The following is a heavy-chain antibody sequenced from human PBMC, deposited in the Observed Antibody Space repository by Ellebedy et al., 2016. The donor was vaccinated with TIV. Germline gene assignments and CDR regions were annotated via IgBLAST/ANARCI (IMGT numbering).Heavy chain of an antibody. V-gene: IGHV4-59*12. CDR1: GGSMSSDY. J-gene: IGHJ4*02. D-gene: IGHD6-13*01. Sequence: SETLSLTCNVSGGSMSSDYWNWIRQTPGKGLEWIGFIYSSGTTYFNPSLKSRVAMSVDTSKSQFSLTVASVNAADTAVYFCARAIFTAAGSRKFDSWGQGLLVTVSS. CDR2: IYSSGTT. CDR3: ARAIFTAAGSRKFDS.